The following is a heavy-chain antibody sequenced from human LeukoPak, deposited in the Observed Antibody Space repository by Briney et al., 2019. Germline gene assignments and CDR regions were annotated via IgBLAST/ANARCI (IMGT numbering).Heavy chain of an antibody. CDR3: AKEFLYCSSTSCYASYWYYYYGMDV. D-gene: IGHD2-2*01. V-gene: IGHV3-30*04. CDR2: ISYDGSNK. J-gene: IGHJ6*02. Sequence: PGGSLRLSCAASGFTFSSYAMHWVRQAPGKGLEWVAVISYDGSNKYYADSVKGRFTISRDNSKNTLYLQMNSLRAEDTAVYYCAKEFLYCSSTSCYASYWYYYYGMDVWGQGTTVTVSS. CDR1: GFTFSSYA.